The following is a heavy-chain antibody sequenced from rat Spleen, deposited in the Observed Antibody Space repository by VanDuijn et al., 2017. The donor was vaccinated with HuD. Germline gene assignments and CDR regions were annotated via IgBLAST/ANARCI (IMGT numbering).Heavy chain of an antibody. J-gene: IGHJ4*01. CDR2: INSAGST. Sequence: MQLQESGPGLVKPSQSLSLSCSVTDYSITSSYRWNWIRKFPGNKLEWMGYINSAGSTNYNPSLKSRISITRDTSKNQFFLQVNSVTTEDTATFYCAKTNNPYFYIMDAWGQGASVTVSS. CDR3: AKTNNPYFYIMDA. D-gene: IGHD3-4*01. CDR1: DYSITSSYR. V-gene: IGHV3-3*01.